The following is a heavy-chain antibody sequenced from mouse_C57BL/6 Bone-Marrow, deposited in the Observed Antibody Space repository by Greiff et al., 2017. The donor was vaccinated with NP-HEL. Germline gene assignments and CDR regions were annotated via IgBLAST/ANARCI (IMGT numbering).Heavy chain of an antibody. Sequence: VQLQQSVAELVRPGASVKLSCTASGFNIKNTYMHWVKQRPEQGLEWIGRIDPANGNTKYAPKFQGKATLTANTSSNTAYMQLSSLTSEDTAIYYCARNDYGSRGFAYWGQGTLVTVSA. J-gene: IGHJ3*01. CDR1: GFNIKNTY. CDR3: ARNDYGSRGFAY. CDR2: IDPANGNT. V-gene: IGHV14-3*01. D-gene: IGHD1-1*01.